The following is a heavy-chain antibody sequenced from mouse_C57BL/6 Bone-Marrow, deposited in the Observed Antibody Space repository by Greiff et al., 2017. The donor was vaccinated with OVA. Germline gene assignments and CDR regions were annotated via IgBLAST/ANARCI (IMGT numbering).Heavy chain of an antibody. J-gene: IGHJ2*01. D-gene: IGHD1-1*01. CDR1: GFSLSTFGMG. V-gene: IGHV8-8*01. CDR3: ARMRGLLLRYGDFDY. Sequence: QVTLKVSGPGILQPSQTLSLTCSFSGFSLSTFGMGVGWIRQPSGKGLEWLAHIWWDDDKYYNPAMKSRLTISKYTSKNQVFLKIANVDTADTATYYCARMRGLLLRYGDFDYWGQGTTLTVSS. CDR2: IWWDDDK.